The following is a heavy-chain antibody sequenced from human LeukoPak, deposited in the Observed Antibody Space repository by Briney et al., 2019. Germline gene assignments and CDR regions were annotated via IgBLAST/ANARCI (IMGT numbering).Heavy chain of an antibody. CDR3: VRQMIRFWFDP. CDR1: GFTFGDYA. CDR2: INAEGSQK. Sequence: SGGSLRLSCTASGFTFGDYAMTWVRQAPGKGLEWVADINAEGSQKYSVDSVKGRFTISTDNAKNSLFLQMNSLRAEDTAVYYCVRQMIRFWFDPWGQGTQVTVSS. J-gene: IGHJ5*02. D-gene: IGHD3-16*01. V-gene: IGHV3-7*01.